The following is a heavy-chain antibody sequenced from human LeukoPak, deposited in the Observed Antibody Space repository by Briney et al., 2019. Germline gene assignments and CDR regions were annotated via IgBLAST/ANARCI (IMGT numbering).Heavy chain of an antibody. J-gene: IGHJ6*02. D-gene: IGHD7-27*01. V-gene: IGHV3-74*01. CDR3: ARELAGRYGMDV. CDR2: INSDGTNT. Sequence: GGSLRLSCAASEFTFSTYCMHWVRQAPGKGLVWVSRINSDGTNTDYADSVKGRFTISRDNSKNTLYLQMNSLRAEDTAVYYCARELAGRYGMDVWGQGTTVTVSS. CDR1: EFTFSTYC.